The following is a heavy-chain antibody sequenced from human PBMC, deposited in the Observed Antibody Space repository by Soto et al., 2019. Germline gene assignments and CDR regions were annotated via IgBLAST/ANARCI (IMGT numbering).Heavy chain of an antibody. CDR1: GGSFSGYS. J-gene: IGHJ4*02. CDR2: INHSRDT. V-gene: IGHV4-34*01. D-gene: IGHD6-19*01. CDR3: ARGDISGWYFEY. Sequence: QVQLQQWGAGLLKPSETLSLTCAVYGGSFSGYSWSWIRQPPGEGLEWIGEINHSRDTNYNPSLKSRVTISVDTSKNQFSLKLSSVTAADMAVYYCARGDISGWYFEYWGQGTLVTVPS.